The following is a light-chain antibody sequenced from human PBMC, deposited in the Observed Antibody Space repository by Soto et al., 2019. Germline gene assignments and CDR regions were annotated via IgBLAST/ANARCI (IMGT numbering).Light chain of an antibody. CDR1: QSVSRD. J-gene: IGKJ4*01. V-gene: IGKV3-15*01. Sequence: ILMTQSPSTLAVSPGERATLSCRASQSVSRDLAWYQKKPGQAPRLLIYGASTRATGIPARFSGSGSGTEFTLTISSLQPEDVEAYYCQKYNSDPLTFGGGTKVDIK. CDR3: QKYNSDPLT. CDR2: GAS.